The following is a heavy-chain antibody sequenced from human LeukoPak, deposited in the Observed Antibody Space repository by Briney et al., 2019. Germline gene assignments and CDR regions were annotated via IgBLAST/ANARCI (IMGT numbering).Heavy chain of an antibody. CDR1: GGSISSSSYY. CDR3: ARVSFHSGGPGP. D-gene: IGHD2-15*01. CDR2: IYYSGST. J-gene: IGHJ5*02. V-gene: IGHV4-39*07. Sequence: SETLSLTCTVSGGSISSSSYYWGWIRQPPGKGLEWIGSIYYSGSTYYNPSLKSRVTISVDTSKNQFSLKLSSVTAADTAVYYCARVSFHSGGPGPWGQGTLVTVSS.